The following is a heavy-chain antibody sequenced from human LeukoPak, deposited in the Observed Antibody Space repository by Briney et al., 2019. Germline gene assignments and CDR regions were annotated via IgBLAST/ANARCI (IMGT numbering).Heavy chain of an antibody. CDR3: ARHIPVIWSSGYYYGMDV. CDR1: GGSISNYY. V-gene: IGHV4-59*08. CDR2: ISDSGST. Sequence: SETLSLTCTVSGGSISNYYWSWIRQPPGKGLEWIGYISDSGSTNYNHSLRSRVAISEETSRNQFSLRLNSVTAADTAVYYCARHIPVIWSSGYYYGMDVWGQGTTVTVSS. J-gene: IGHJ6*02. D-gene: IGHD3-3*01.